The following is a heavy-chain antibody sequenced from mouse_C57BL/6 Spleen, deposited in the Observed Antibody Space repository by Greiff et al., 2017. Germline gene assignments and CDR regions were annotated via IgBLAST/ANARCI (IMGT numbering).Heavy chain of an antibody. J-gene: IGHJ2*01. CDR3: ARGSLAGPIDY. Sequence: QVQLKQPGAELVRPGSSVKLSCKASGYTFTSYWMHWVKQRPIQGLEWIGNIDPSDSETHYNQKFKDKATLTVDKSSSTAYMQLSSLTSEDSAVYYCARGSLAGPIDYWGQGTTLTVSS. D-gene: IGHD4-1*01. CDR2: IDPSDSET. V-gene: IGHV1-52*01. CDR1: GYTFTSYW.